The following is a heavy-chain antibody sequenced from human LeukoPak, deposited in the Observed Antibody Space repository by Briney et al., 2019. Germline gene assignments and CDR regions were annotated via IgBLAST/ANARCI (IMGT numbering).Heavy chain of an antibody. CDR2: FSGSGGST. Sequence: GGSLRLSCAASGFTFSSYAMSWVRQAPGKGLEWVSSFSGSGGSTYYADSVKGRFAISRDNSKNTLYLQMDSLRAEDTAVYYCAKGMAVATKYYFGMDVWGQGTAVTVSS. J-gene: IGHJ6*02. V-gene: IGHV3-23*01. CDR1: GFTFSSYA. CDR3: AKGMAVATKYYFGMDV. D-gene: IGHD1-26*01.